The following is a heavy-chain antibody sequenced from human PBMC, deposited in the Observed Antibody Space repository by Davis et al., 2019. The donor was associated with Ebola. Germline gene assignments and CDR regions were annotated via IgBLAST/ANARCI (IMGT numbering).Heavy chain of an antibody. Sequence: SVTVSCKTSGGSFSSHPLSWVRQAPSQGLEWMGGIIPIFDTPHYAQKFQGRITITADASTSTAYMELSSLRSEDTATYFCARDFDGGNYYFDYWGPGTPVTVSS. CDR3: ARDFDGGNYYFDY. D-gene: IGHD3-9*01. V-gene: IGHV1-69*13. CDR2: IIPIFDTP. CDR1: GGSFSSHP. J-gene: IGHJ4*02.